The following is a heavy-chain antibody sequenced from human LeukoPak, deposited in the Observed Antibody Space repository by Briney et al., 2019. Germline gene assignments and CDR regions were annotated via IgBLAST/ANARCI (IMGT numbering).Heavy chain of an antibody. CDR2: IIPILGIA. CDR1: GGTFSSYA. D-gene: IGHD6-19*01. CDR3: ARVAGGWLYYFDY. V-gene: IGHV1-69*04. J-gene: IGHJ4*02. Sequence: RGASVKVSCKASGGTFSSYAISWVRQAPGQGLEWMGRIIPILGIANYAQKFQGRVTITADKSTSTAYMELSSLRSEDTAVYYCARVAGGWLYYFDYWGQGTLVTVSS.